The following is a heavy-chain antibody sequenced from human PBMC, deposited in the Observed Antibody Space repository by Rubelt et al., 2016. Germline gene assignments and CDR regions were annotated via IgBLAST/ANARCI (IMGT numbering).Heavy chain of an antibody. V-gene: IGHV1-18*01. D-gene: IGHD1-1*01. Sequence: QVQLVQSGAGVKKPGASVKVSCKASGYTFTSYGISWVRQAPGQGLEWMGWISAYDGNTNYAQKLQGRVTMTTDTSTSTAYMERRSLRSDDTAVYFCARDQLALYAFDIWGQGTMVTVSS. J-gene: IGHJ3*02. CDR3: ARDQLALYAFDI. CDR1: GYTFTSYG. CDR2: ISAYDGNT.